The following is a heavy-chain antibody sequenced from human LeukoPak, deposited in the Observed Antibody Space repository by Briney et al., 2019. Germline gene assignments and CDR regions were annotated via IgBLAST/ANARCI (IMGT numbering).Heavy chain of an antibody. D-gene: IGHD3-10*01. CDR3: ARELVVRGVRPDC. V-gene: IGHV1-69*04. Sequence: SVKVSCKASGGTFSSYAISWVRQAPGQGLEWMGRIIPILGIANYAQKFQGRVTITADKSTSTAYMELSSLGSEDTAVYYCARELVVRGVRPDCWGQGTLVTVSS. CDR2: IIPILGIA. J-gene: IGHJ4*02. CDR1: GGTFSSYA.